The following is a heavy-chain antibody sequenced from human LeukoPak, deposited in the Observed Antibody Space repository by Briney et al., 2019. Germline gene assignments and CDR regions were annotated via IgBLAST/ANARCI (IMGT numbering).Heavy chain of an antibody. CDR1: GFTFSDVW. CDR2: IKQDGSEK. D-gene: IGHD5-12*01. Sequence: GGSLRLSCAASGFTFSDVWMSWVRQAPGKGLEWVANIKQDGSEKYYVDSVKGRFTISRDNAKNSLYLQMNSLRAEDTAVYYCARGGDSGYDWGQGTLVTVSS. CDR3: ARGGDSGYD. V-gene: IGHV3-7*01. J-gene: IGHJ4*02.